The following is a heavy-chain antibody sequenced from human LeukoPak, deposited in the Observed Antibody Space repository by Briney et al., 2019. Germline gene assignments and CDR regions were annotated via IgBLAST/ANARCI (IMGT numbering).Heavy chain of an antibody. D-gene: IGHD2-2*01. V-gene: IGHV3-48*03. CDR2: ISSSGSTI. J-gene: IGHJ6*03. CDR1: GFTFSSYE. Sequence: PGGSLRLSCAASGFTFSSYEMNWVRQAPGKGLEWVSYISSSGSTIYYADSVKGRFTISRDNAKNSLYLQMNSLRAEDTAVYYCARGCTVVPAAMGPARYYYMDVWGKGTTVTVSS. CDR3: ARGCTVVPAAMGPARYYYMDV.